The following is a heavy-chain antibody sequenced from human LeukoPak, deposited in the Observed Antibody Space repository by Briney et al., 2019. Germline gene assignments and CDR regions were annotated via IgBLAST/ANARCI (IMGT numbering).Heavy chain of an antibody. CDR2: INPNSGDT. Sequence: ASVKVSCKASGYTFAGYFIHWVRQAPGQVLEWMGRINPNSGDTEYAPKFQGWVTMTRDTSISTAYVEVRRLISDDTAVYYCARDPASTSNWEFDFWGQGTLVIVSS. CDR3: ARDPASTSNWEFDF. V-gene: IGHV1-2*04. J-gene: IGHJ4*02. D-gene: IGHD1-26*01. CDR1: GYTFAGYF.